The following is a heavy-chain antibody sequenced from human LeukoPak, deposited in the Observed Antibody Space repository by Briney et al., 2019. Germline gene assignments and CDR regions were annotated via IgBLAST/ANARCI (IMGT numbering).Heavy chain of an antibody. J-gene: IGHJ4*02. D-gene: IGHD2-2*01. Sequence: GGSLRLSCAASGFTFSSYSMSWVSQVPGKGLEWVSVIGSGGSGGTSYADSVRGRFTMSRDDSKNTLFLQMNSLRAEDTAVYYCAKRGCDTTTCSYYFDYWGRGTLVTVSS. V-gene: IGHV3-23*01. CDR3: AKRGCDTTTCSYYFDY. CDR2: IGSGGSGGT. CDR1: GFTFSSYS.